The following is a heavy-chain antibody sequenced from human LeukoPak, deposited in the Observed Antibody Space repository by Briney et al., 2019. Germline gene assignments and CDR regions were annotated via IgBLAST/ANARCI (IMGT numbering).Heavy chain of an antibody. J-gene: IGHJ4*02. Sequence: ASVKVSCKASGYTFTSYGISWVRQAPGQGLEWMGWISAYNGNTNYAQKLQGRVTMTTDTSTSTAYMELRSLRSDDTAVYYCARVEETYYYDSSGYEMDYRGQGTLVTVSS. CDR2: ISAYNGNT. CDR1: GYTFTSYG. V-gene: IGHV1-18*01. CDR3: ARVEETYYYDSSGYEMDY. D-gene: IGHD3-22*01.